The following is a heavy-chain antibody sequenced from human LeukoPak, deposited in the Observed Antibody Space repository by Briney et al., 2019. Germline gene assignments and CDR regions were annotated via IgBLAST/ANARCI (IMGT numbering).Heavy chain of an antibody. CDR3: ARKGREQLAYFQH. CDR2: IKQDGSEK. J-gene: IGHJ1*01. CDR1: GFTFSSYW. D-gene: IGHD6-6*01. V-gene: IGHV3-7*01. Sequence: GGSLRLSCAASGFTFSSYWMSWVRQAPGKGLEWVANIKQDGSEKYYVDSVKGRFTISRDNAKNSLYLQMNSLRAEDTAVRYCARKGREQLAYFQHWGQGTLVTVSS.